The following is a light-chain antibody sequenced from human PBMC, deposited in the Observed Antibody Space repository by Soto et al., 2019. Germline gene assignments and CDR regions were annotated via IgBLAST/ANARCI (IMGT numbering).Light chain of an antibody. V-gene: IGKV1-27*01. CDR3: QKYNSAPHT. CDR1: HGISKY. CDR2: AAS. Sequence: DIQMTQSPSSLSASVGDRVTITCRASHGISKYLAWYQQKPGKVPKLLIYAASTLQSGVPSRFSGSGSGTDFTLTISSLQPEDVATYYAQKYNSAPHTFGGGTKVEIK. J-gene: IGKJ4*01.